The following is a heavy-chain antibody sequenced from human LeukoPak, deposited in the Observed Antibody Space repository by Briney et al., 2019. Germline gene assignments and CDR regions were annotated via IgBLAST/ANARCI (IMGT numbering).Heavy chain of an antibody. CDR1: GGSISSSSYY. CDR2: IYYSGST. D-gene: IGHD2-8*02. Sequence: SETLSLTCAVSGGSISSSSYYWGWIRQPPGKGLEWIGSIYYSGSTYYNPSLKSRVTISVDTSKNQFSLKLSSVTAADTAVYYCARARQFEPAVRGGVAFDIWGQGTMVTVSS. V-gene: IGHV4-39*01. CDR3: ARARQFEPAVRGGVAFDI. J-gene: IGHJ3*02.